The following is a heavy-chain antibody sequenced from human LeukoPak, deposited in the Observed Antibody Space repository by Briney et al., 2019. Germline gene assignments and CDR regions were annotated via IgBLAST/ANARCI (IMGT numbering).Heavy chain of an antibody. J-gene: IGHJ3*02. CDR2: IKQDGSEK. Sequence: GGSLRLSCAASGFTFSSYWMNWVRQAPGMGLEWVAKIKQDGSEKYYVDSEKGRFTISRDNAKNSLYLQMNTLRAEDTALYYCARVSYYPHDAFDIWGQGTMVTVSS. CDR3: ARVSYYPHDAFDI. V-gene: IGHV3-7*01. D-gene: IGHD2-8*01. CDR1: GFTFSSYW.